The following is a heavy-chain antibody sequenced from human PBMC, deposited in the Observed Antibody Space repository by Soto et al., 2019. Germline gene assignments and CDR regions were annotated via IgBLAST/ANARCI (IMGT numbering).Heavy chain of an antibody. Sequence: EVQVLESGGGLVQPGGSLRLSCAASGFTFSSSAMSWVRQAPGKGLEWVSGISGSGVSTYHADSVKGRFTSARDNSKNTLYLQMNSLRAEDTAVYYCALTAGGSGRRGYFGYWGQGTLVTVSS. V-gene: IGHV3-23*01. CDR2: ISGSGVST. CDR3: ALTAGGSGRRGYFGY. CDR1: GFTFSSSA. J-gene: IGHJ4*02. D-gene: IGHD3-10*01.